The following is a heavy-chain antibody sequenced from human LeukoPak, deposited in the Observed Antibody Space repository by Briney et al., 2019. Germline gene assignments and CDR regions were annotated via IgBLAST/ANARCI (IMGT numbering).Heavy chain of an antibody. D-gene: IGHD3-22*01. CDR2: ISGSGGST. Sequence: GGSLRLSCAASGFTFSSYAMSWVSQAPGRGLEWVSAISGSGGSTYYADSVKGRFTISRDNSKNTLYLQMNSLRAKDTAVYYCAKDSIRGVVITVLDYWGQGTLVTVSS. CDR3: AKDSIRGVVITVLDY. V-gene: IGHV3-23*01. CDR1: GFTFSSYA. J-gene: IGHJ4*02.